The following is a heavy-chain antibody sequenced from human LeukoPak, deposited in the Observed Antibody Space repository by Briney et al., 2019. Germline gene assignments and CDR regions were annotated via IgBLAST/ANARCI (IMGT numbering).Heavy chain of an antibody. CDR1: GFTFSSYS. Sequence: GGSLRLSCAASGFTFSSYSMNWVRQAPGKGLEWISYISSSSTTIYYADSVKGRFTISRDNAKNSLYLQMNSLRAEDTAVYYSAGISGADGGYGGKGTLVSVAT. D-gene: IGHD1-26*01. J-gene: IGHJ4*02. CDR2: ISSSSTTI. V-gene: IGHV3-48*04. CDR3: AGISGADGGY.